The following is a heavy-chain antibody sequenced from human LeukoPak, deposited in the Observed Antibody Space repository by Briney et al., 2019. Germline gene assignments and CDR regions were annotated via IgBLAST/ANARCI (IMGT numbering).Heavy chain of an antibody. D-gene: IGHD4-17*01. V-gene: IGHV4-38-2*02. Sequence: PSETLSLTCTVSGYSISSGYYWGWIRQPPGKGLEWIGEINHGGSTNYDPSLKSRVTISVDTSKSQFSLKVNSVTAADTAVYYCARTRTVTTPYYYYTMDVWSQGTTVTVSS. CDR3: ARTRTVTTPYYYYTMDV. CDR1: GYSISSGYY. J-gene: IGHJ6*02. CDR2: INHGGST.